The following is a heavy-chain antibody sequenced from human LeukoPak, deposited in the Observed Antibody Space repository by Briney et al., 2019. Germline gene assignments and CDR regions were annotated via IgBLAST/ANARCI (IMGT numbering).Heavy chain of an antibody. CDR2: ISGSGGST. Sequence: PGGSLRLSCAASGFTFSSYAMHWVRQAPGKGLEWVSAISGSGGSTYYADSVKGRFTISRDNSKNTLYLQMNSLRAEDTAVYYCAKGKLVRPTTVGYSSSWYFDYWGQGTLVTVSS. CDR1: GFTFSSYA. D-gene: IGHD6-13*01. CDR3: AKGKLVRPTTVGYSSSWYFDY. V-gene: IGHV3-23*01. J-gene: IGHJ4*02.